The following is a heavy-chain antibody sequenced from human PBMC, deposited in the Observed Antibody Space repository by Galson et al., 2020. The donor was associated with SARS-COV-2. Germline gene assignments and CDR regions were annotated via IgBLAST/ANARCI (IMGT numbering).Heavy chain of an antibody. V-gene: IGHV3-21*01. Sequence: GGSLRLSCAASGFKFSDYTINWVRQAPGKGLEWVSAISISGSYNFYADSVRGRFTVSRDNAKNSSYLQVNSLRAEDTAVYFCSREGWQGGYWGQGTRVTVSS. J-gene: IGHJ4*02. CDR1: GFKFSDYT. CDR3: SREGWQGGY. D-gene: IGHD6-19*01. CDR2: ISISGSYN.